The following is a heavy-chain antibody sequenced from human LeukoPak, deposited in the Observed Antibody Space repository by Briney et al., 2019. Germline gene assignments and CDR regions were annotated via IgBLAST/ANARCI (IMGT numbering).Heavy chain of an antibody. Sequence: ASVKVSCKASGYSFSSYAMNWVRQAPGQGLEWMGWINTNTGNPTYAQGFTGRFVFSLDTSVSTAYLQISSLKAEDTAVYYCAANPLRFGPWGQGTLVIVSS. CDR2: INTNTGNP. J-gene: IGHJ5*02. CDR1: GYSFSSYA. V-gene: IGHV7-4-1*02. CDR3: AANPLRFGP.